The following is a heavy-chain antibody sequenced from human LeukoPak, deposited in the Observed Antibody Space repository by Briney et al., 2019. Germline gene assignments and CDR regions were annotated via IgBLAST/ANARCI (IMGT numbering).Heavy chain of an antibody. D-gene: IGHD2-15*01. Sequence: PGGSLRLSCIASGFTFGDYAMSWVRQAPGKGLEWVGFIRSKAYGATTEYAASVKSRFSISRDDSKSIAYLQMNSLRTEDTAVFYCTRDCSGGSCWGDAFDIWGQGTMVTVSS. J-gene: IGHJ3*02. CDR2: IRSKAYGATT. CDR1: GFTFGDYA. V-gene: IGHV3-49*04. CDR3: TRDCSGGSCWGDAFDI.